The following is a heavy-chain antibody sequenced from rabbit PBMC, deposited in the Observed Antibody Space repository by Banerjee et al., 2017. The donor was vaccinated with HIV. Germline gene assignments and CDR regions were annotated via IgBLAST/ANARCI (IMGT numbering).Heavy chain of an antibody. V-gene: IGHV1S45*01. CDR2: IYGGSGST. Sequence: QEQLVESGGGLVQPEGSLTLTCTASGFSFSSSYYMSWVRQAPGKGLEWIGIIYGGSGSTDYASWAKGRFTISKTSSTTVTLQMPSLTAADTATYFCARDWTANTATFFTLWGPGTLVTVS. CDR1: GFSFSSSYY. CDR3: ARDWTANTATFFTL. D-gene: IGHD7-1*01. J-gene: IGHJ4*01.